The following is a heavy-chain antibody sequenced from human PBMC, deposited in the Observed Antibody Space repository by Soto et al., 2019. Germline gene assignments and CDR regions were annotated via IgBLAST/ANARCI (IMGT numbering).Heavy chain of an antibody. Sequence: PGGSLRLSCAASGFTFSSYAVSWVRQAPGKGLEWVSAISGSGGSTYYADSVKGRFTISRDNSKNTLYLQMNSLRAEDTAVYYCATLNWNYVRFPAYWGQGTLVTVSS. J-gene: IGHJ4*02. D-gene: IGHD1-7*01. V-gene: IGHV3-23*01. CDR1: GFTFSSYA. CDR3: ATLNWNYVRFPAY. CDR2: ISGSGGST.